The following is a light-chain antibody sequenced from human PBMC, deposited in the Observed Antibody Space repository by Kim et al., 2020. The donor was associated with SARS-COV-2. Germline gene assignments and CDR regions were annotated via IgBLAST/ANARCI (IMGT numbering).Light chain of an antibody. V-gene: IGKV1-9*01. Sequence: ASVGDTVTITCRASQGISSYLAWYQQKPGKAPTLLIYAASTLQSGVPSRFSGSRSGTEFTLTITSLLPEDFATYYCQQLNNYPVTFGQGTRLEIK. CDR1: QGISSY. J-gene: IGKJ5*01. CDR2: AAS. CDR3: QQLNNYPVT.